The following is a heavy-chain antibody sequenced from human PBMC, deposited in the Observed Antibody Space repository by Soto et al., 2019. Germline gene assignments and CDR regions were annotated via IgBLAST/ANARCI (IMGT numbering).Heavy chain of an antibody. V-gene: IGHV4-34*01. CDR2: INHSGST. Sequence: SETLCLTCAVYGGSFSGYYWSWIRQPPGKGLEWIGEINHSGSTNYNPSLKSRVTISVDTSKNQFSLKLSSVTAADTAVYYCARVGNYGPNWFDPWGQGTLVTVSS. J-gene: IGHJ5*02. D-gene: IGHD4-17*01. CDR3: ARVGNYGPNWFDP. CDR1: GGSFSGYY.